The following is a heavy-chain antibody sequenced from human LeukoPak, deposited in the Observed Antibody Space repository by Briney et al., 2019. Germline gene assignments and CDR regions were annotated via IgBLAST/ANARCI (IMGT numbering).Heavy chain of an antibody. CDR2: INAYNGNT. J-gene: IGHJ4*02. V-gene: IGHV1-18*01. CDR3: ARGEKPYDY. D-gene: IGHD1-26*01. CDR1: GYTFTYYV. Sequence: ASAKVSCKTSGYTFTYYVISWVRQATGQGLEWMGWINAYNGNTNDAQKFQGRVTMTTDTSTSTAYMELRSLRSDDTAVYYCARGEKPYDYWGQGTLVSVSS.